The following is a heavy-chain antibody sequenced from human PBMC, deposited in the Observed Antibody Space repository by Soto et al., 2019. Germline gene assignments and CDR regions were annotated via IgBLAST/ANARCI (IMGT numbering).Heavy chain of an antibody. CDR3: ARDSRDSSGTPGY. D-gene: IGHD3-22*01. Sequence: GGSLRLSCAASGFTFSSYSMNWVRQAPGKGLEWVSSISSSSSYIYYADSVKGRFTISRDNAKNSLYLQMNSLRAEDTAVYYCARDSRDSSGTPGYWGQGTLVTVSS. V-gene: IGHV3-21*01. CDR1: GFTFSSYS. J-gene: IGHJ4*02. CDR2: ISSSSSYI.